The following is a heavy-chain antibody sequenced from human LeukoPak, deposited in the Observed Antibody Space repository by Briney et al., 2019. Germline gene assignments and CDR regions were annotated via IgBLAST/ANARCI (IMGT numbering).Heavy chain of an antibody. Sequence: PGGSLRLSCAASGFTFSRYAMSWVRQAPGKGLEWVSGVSGSGGSTYYADSVKGLFTISRDNSKNPLYLQMNSLRAEDTAVYYCAKRMIRGVNHDAFDLWGQGTMVTVSS. CDR2: VSGSGGST. V-gene: IGHV3-23*01. CDR3: AKRMIRGVNHDAFDL. CDR1: GFTFSRYA. D-gene: IGHD3-10*01. J-gene: IGHJ3*01.